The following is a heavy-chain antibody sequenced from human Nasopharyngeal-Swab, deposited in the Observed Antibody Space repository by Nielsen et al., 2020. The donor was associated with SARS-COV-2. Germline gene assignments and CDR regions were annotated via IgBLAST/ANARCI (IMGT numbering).Heavy chain of an antibody. V-gene: IGHV4-34*09. CDR2: INHSGST. J-gene: IGHJ1*01. D-gene: IGHD4-23*01. CDR1: GFTFSSYA. CDR3: ARESYGGNAIEYFQH. Sequence: SCAASGFTFSSYAMSWIRQPPGKGLEWIGEINHSGSTYYNPSLKSRVTISVDTSKNQFSLKLSSVTAADTAVYYCARESYGGNAIEYFQHWGQGTLVTVSS.